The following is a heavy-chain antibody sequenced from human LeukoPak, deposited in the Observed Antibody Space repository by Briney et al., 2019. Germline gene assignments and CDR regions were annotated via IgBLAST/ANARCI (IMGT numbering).Heavy chain of an antibody. J-gene: IGHJ3*02. CDR2: IYTSGST. D-gene: IGHD2-15*01. CDR1: GGSISSCY. Sequence: SETLSLTCTVSGGSISSCYWSWIRQPAGKGLEWIGRIYTSGSTNYNPSLKSRVTMSVDTSKNQFSLKLSSVTAADTAVYYCARDCSGGSCYWVGAFDIWGQGTMVTVSS. V-gene: IGHV4-4*07. CDR3: ARDCSGGSCYWVGAFDI.